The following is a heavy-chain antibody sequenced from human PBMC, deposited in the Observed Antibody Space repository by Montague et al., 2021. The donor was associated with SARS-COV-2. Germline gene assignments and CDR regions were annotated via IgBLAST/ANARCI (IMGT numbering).Heavy chain of an antibody. D-gene: IGHD3-22*01. Sequence: TLSLTCTVSGGSISSGKYYWSWIRQPAGKGLEWIGRMYTSGSTNYNPSLQSRVTISVDTSKNQFSLKMRSVTAADTAVYYCARDSPVVITLSSWNYYGMDVWGQGTTVTVSS. CDR1: GGSISSGKYY. CDR2: MYTSGST. CDR3: ARDSPVVITLSSWNYYGMDV. J-gene: IGHJ6*02. V-gene: IGHV4-61*02.